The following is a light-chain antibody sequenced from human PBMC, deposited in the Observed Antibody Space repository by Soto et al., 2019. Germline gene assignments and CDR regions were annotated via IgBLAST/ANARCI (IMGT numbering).Light chain of an antibody. CDR3: QQYNSYWT. V-gene: IGKV1-5*01. CDR1: QSISSW. J-gene: IGKJ1*01. Sequence: DIQMTQSPSTLSASVGDRVTITCRASQSISSWLAWYQQKPGKAPKLLIYDASSLESGVPSRFSGSGSGTEFTLTISSLQPDDFANYYCQQYNSYWTLGQGTKVDLK. CDR2: DAS.